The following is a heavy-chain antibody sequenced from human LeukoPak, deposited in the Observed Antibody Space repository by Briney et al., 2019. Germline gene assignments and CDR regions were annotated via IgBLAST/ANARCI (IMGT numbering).Heavy chain of an antibody. CDR3: ARVYDYSGYYYIY. CDR1: GYTFTSYD. J-gene: IGHJ4*02. CDR2: MNPNSGNT. V-gene: IGHV1-8*01. D-gene: IGHD3-22*01. Sequence: ASVKVSCKASGYTFTSYDINWVRQATGQGLEWMGWMNPNSGNTGYAQKFQGRVTMTRNTSISTAYMELSSLRSEDTAVYYCARVYDYSGYYYIYWGQGTLVTVSS.